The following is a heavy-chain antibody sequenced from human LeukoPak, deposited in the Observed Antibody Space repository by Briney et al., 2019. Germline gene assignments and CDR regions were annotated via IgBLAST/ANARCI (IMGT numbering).Heavy chain of an antibody. V-gene: IGHV4-61*02. D-gene: IGHD1-7*01. Sequence: SETLSLTCTVSGVTIISSSYDWGWIRQPAGKGLEWIGRIIASGSTKYNPSLKSRVTMSVDTSKNQFSLKLSSVTAADTAVYFCARQEELRKSYYYAMDVWGQGTTVTVFS. CDR2: IIASGST. CDR3: ARQEELRKSYYYAMDV. CDR1: GVTIISSSYD. J-gene: IGHJ6*02.